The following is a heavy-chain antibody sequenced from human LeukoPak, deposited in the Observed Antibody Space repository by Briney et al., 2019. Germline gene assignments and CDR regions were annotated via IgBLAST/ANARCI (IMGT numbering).Heavy chain of an antibody. J-gene: IGHJ4*02. CDR3: ARASWGDYDLLTGFYSDYYFDY. CDR1: GFTFSDHS. V-gene: IGHV3-30-3*01. D-gene: IGHD3-9*01. Sequence: PGGSLRLSCAASGFTFSDHSMHWVRQAPGKGLEWVSSIAYDSSNTYYADSVKGRFTISGDNSKNTLYLQLSSLRIEDTAVYYCARASWGDYDLLTGFYSDYYFDYWGQGTLVTVSS. CDR2: IAYDSSNT.